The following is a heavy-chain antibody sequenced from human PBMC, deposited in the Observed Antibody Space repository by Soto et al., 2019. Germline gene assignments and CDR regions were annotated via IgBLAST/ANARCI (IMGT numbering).Heavy chain of an antibody. Sequence: SETLSLTCTVSGGSISSGDYYWSWIRQPPGKGLEWIGYIYYSGSTYYNPSLKSRVTISVDTSKNQFSLKLSSVTAADTAVYYCARDSWFGELSSYYYYYYGMDVWGQGTTVTVSS. V-gene: IGHV4-30-4*01. CDR1: GGSISSGDYY. D-gene: IGHD3-10*01. CDR2: IYYSGST. J-gene: IGHJ6*02. CDR3: ARDSWFGELSSYYYYYYGMDV.